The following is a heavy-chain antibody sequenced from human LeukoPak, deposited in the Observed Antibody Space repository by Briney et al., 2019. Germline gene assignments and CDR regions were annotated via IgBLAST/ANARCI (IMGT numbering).Heavy chain of an antibody. V-gene: IGHV3-64D*06. CDR3: AATYYYGSGSIN. D-gene: IGHD3-10*01. CDR1: GFTFSSYA. Sequence: GGSLRRSCSASGFTFSSYAMHWVRQAPGKGLEYVSAISSNGGSTYYADSVKGRFTISRDNSKNTLYLQMSSLRAEDTAVYYCAATYYYGSGSINWGQGTLVTVSS. J-gene: IGHJ4*02. CDR2: ISSNGGST.